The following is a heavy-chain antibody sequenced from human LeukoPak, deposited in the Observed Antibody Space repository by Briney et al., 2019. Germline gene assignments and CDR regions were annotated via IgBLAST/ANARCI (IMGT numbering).Heavy chain of an antibody. CDR3: ARDPYGSGSS. D-gene: IGHD3-10*01. V-gene: IGHV1-2*02. Sequence: ASVKVSCKASGYTFTSYYMHWVRQAPGQGLEWMGWINPDSGGPNYAQKFQGRVTMTRDTSITTAYMELSRLRSDDTAVYYCARDPYGSGSSWGQGTLVTVSS. CDR2: INPDSGGP. CDR1: GYTFTSYY. J-gene: IGHJ5*02.